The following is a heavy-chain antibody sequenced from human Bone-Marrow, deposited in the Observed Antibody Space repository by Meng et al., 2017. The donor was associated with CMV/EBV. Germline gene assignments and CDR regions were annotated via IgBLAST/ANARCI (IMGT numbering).Heavy chain of an antibody. CDR2: ISGSGGST. D-gene: IGHD5-24*01. CDR3: AKDPVGGGYKIWGGYYFDY. J-gene: IGHJ4*02. CDR1: GFTFSSYA. V-gene: IGHV3-23*01. Sequence: GESLKISCAASGFTFSSYAMSWVRQAPGKGLEWVSAISGSGGSTYYADSVKGRFTIPRDNSKSTLYLQMNSLGAEDTAVYYCAKDPVGGGYKIWGGYYFDYWGQGTLVTVSS.